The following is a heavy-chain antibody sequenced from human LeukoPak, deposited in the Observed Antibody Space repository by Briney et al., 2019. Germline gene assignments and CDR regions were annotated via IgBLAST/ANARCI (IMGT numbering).Heavy chain of an antibody. V-gene: IGHV4-4*07. J-gene: IGHJ4*02. CDR1: GASISSYS. CDR2: IYTSGTT. CDR3: ARGPYCGGDCYFGY. D-gene: IGHD2-21*01. Sequence: SETLSLTCTVSGASISSYSWSWIRQPAGKGLEWIGRIYTSGTTNYNPSLKSRVTMSVDTSKNQFSPKLSSVTAADTAVYYCARGPYCGGDCYFGYWGQGTLVTVSS.